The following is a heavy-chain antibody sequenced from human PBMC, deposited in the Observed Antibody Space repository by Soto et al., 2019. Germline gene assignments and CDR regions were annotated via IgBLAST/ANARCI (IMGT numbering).Heavy chain of an antibody. Sequence: QVHLVQSGAEVKKPGSSVKVSCKASGGIFNSYTVNWVRQAPGQGLEWMGRFIPVLDRADYAQKFQGRVTITADKSTTTVYMQMRRLKSDDTAVYFCARDAVGSTPSFDSWGQGTLVTVSS. CDR2: FIPVLDRA. CDR3: ARDAVGSTPSFDS. V-gene: IGHV1-69*08. J-gene: IGHJ4*02. D-gene: IGHD1-26*01. CDR1: GGIFNSYT.